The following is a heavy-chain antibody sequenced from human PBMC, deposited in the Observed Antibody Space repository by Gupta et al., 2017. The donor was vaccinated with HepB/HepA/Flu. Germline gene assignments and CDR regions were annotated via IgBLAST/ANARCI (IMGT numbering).Heavy chain of an antibody. CDR3: AKDGSRYCSSTSCRPLDY. V-gene: IGHV3-30*18. CDR1: AFTFTTYG. J-gene: IGHJ4*02. CDR2: ISYDGSNK. Sequence: QVQLVESGGGVVQPGRSLSLPCAASAFTFTTYGMPRLRPAPGKGLEWVAVISYDGSNKYYADSVKGRFTISRDNSKNTLYLQMNSLRAEDTAVYYCAKDGSRYCSSTSCRPLDYWGQGTLVTVSS. D-gene: IGHD2-2*01.